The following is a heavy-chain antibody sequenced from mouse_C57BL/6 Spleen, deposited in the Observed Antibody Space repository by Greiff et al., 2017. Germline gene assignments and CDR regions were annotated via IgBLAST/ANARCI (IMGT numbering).Heavy chain of an antibody. J-gene: IGHJ3*01. CDR3: ARGYYSNWGFAY. CDR1: GFTFSDYG. Sequence: EVQRVESGGGLVKPGGSLKLSCAASGFTFSDYGMHWVRQAPEKGLEWVAYISSGSSTIYYADTVKGRFTISRDNAKNTLFLQMTSLRSEDTAMYYCARGYYSNWGFAYWGQGTLVTVSA. D-gene: IGHD2-5*01. CDR2: ISSGSSTI. V-gene: IGHV5-17*01.